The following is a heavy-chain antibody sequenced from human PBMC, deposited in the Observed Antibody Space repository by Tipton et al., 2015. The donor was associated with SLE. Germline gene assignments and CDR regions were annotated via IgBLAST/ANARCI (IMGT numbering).Heavy chain of an antibody. J-gene: IGHJ4*02. CDR3: AKGAGYYDSSGYCPFDY. D-gene: IGHD3-22*01. V-gene: IGHV3-23*01. Sequence: SLRLSCAASGFTFSSYAMSWVRQAPGKGLEWVSAISGSGGSTYYADSVKGRFTVSRDNSKNTLYLQMNSLRAEDTAVYYCAKGAGYYDSSGYCPFDYWGQGTLVTVSS. CDR1: GFTFSSYA. CDR2: ISGSGGST.